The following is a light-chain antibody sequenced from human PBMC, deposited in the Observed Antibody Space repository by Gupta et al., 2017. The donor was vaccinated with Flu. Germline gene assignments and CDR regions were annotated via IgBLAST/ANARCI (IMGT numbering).Light chain of an antibody. V-gene: IGLV1-44*01. CDR3: AAWDDSLNGPV. CDR2: SNN. Sequence: QSVLTQPPSASGTPGQRVTISCSGSSSNIGSNTVNWYQQLPGTAPKLLIYSNNQRPSGVPDRFSGSKSGTSASLALSGLQSEDEADDDCAAWDDSLNGPVFGGGTKLTVL. CDR1: SSNIGSNT. J-gene: IGLJ3*02.